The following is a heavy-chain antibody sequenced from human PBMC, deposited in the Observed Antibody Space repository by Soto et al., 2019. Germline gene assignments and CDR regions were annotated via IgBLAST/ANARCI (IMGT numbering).Heavy chain of an antibody. CDR1: GFNFSNYP. CDR2: ISASGGST. V-gene: IGHV3-23*01. CDR3: ANNNLCVSGTTDY. J-gene: IGHJ4*02. Sequence: EVQLLESGGGLVQGGESLRLSCTASGFNFSNYPMSWVRQVPGKGLEWVSSISASGGSTYYADSVRGRFTISRDNSKNTRYLQMNMLRAEDTAVYCCANNNLCVSGTTDYCGQGTLVTLSS. D-gene: IGHD3-10*01.